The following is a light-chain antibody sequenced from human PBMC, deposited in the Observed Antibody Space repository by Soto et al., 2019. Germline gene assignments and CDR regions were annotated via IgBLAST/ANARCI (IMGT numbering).Light chain of an antibody. J-gene: IGKJ1*01. V-gene: IGKV3-20*01. CDR1: QSINNNF. CDR3: QQYTNLPRT. CDR2: RVS. Sequence: EIVLTQSPGTLSLSPGETATLSCRASQSINNNFLAWYQQRPGQAPRLLIFRVSSRASGIPDKSRGSGSGTDFTLTITRLEPEDFALYYCQQYTNLPRTFGQGTKVEIK.